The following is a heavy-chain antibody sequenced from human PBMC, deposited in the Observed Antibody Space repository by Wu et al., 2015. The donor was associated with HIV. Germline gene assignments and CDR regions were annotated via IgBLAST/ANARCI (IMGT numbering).Heavy chain of an antibody. V-gene: IGHV1-69*13. J-gene: IGHJ6*02. CDR1: GGTFSSYA. Sequence: QVQLVQSGAEVKKPGSSVKVSCKASGGTFSSYAISWVRQAPGQGLEWMGRIIPIFGTANYAQKFQGRVTITADESTSTAYMELSSLRSEDTAVYYCARQGSGSYYNDYYYYYGMDVWGQGTTVTVSS. D-gene: IGHD3-10*01. CDR2: IIPIFGTA. CDR3: ARQGSGSYYNDYYYYYGMDV.